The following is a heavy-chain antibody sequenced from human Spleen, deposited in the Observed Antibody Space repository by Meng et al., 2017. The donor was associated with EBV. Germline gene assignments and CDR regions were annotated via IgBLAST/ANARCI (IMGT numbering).Heavy chain of an antibody. CDR1: GGSISSSNW. J-gene: IGHJ4*02. CDR2: IYESGST. V-gene: IGHV4-4*02. Sequence: QVQRQEWGPGLVKPSGTLSLTCGVSGGSISSSNWWSWVRQPPGKGLEWIGEIYESGSTNYNPSLESRVTVSIDKSKNQFSLKLSSVTAADTAVYYCARGTSRPSMYYFDYWGQGTLVTVSS. CDR3: ARGTSRPSMYYFDY. D-gene: IGHD6-13*01.